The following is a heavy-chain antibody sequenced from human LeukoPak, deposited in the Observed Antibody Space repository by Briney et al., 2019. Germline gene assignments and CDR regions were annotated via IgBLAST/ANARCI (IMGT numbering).Heavy chain of an antibody. J-gene: IGHJ6*03. CDR3: AGMHTVGYYYYYYMDV. D-gene: IGHD2-21*01. CDR1: GDSISNYY. Sequence: SETLSLTCTVSGDSISNYYWSWIRQSAEKKLEYIGRIYTTGSTNSNPSLESRVTMSLDTSKNQFSLRLGSVTAADTAVYYCAGMHTVGYYYYYYMDVWGKGTPVTVSS. V-gene: IGHV4-4*07. CDR2: IYTTGST.